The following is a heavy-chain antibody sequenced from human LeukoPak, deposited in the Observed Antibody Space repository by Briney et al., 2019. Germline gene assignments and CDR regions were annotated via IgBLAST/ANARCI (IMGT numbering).Heavy chain of an antibody. J-gene: IGHJ6*02. CDR2: VYNRGTT. V-gene: IGHV4-39*01. Sequence: SETLSLTCSVSGGSIGSTTYYWGWIRQPPGKGLEWIGSVYNRGTTYYNPSLKSRLTISVDTSKNQFSLKLNSVTAADTAVYYCASRGIAVRYFAMDVWGQGTTVTVSS. CDR1: GGSIGSTTYY. CDR3: ASRGIAVRYFAMDV. D-gene: IGHD6-19*01.